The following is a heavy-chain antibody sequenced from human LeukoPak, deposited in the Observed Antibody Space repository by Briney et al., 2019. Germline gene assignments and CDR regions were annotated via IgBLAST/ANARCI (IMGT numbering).Heavy chain of an antibody. Sequence: ASVKVSCKASGYTFTSYGISWVRRAPGQGLEWMGWISAYNGNTNYAQKLQGRVTMTTDTSTSTAYMELRSLRSDDTAVYYCARDGADILTGYYPGYDYWGQGTLVTVSS. CDR3: ARDGADILTGYYPGYDY. V-gene: IGHV1-18*01. CDR1: GYTFTSYG. J-gene: IGHJ4*02. D-gene: IGHD3-9*01. CDR2: ISAYNGNT.